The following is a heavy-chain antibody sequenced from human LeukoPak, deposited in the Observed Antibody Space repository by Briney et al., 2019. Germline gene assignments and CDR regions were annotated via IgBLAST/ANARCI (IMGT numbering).Heavy chain of an antibody. D-gene: IGHD2-2*01. Sequence: PGGSLRLSCAASGFTFRSYWMSWVRQAPGKGLEWVANIKQDGSEKYFVDSVKGRFTISRDNAKNSLYLQMNSLRAEDTAVYYCATWGVVGPAATDCWGQGTLVTVSS. V-gene: IGHV3-7*01. J-gene: IGHJ4*02. CDR2: IKQDGSEK. CDR1: GFTFRSYW. CDR3: ATWGVVGPAATDC.